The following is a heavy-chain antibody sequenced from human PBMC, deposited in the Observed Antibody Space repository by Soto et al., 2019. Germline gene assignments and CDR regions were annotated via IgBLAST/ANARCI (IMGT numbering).Heavy chain of an antibody. J-gene: IGHJ6*02. D-gene: IGHD3-16*01. V-gene: IGHV3-9*02. CDR1: AFSSHHHA. CDR3: TEDILPGGADV. CDR2: IHWNNGAT. Sequence: PVGSLRLSCVASAFSSHHHAIHWVRQGPGKGLEWASGIHWNNGATGYADSVKGRFTIFKDNVKNSVYLQMNSLRTDDTAFYYCTEDILPGGADVWGQGTTVTVSS.